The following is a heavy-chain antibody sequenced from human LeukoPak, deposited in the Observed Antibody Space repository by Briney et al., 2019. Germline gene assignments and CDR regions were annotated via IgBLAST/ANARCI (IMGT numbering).Heavy chain of an antibody. D-gene: IGHD1-1*01. CDR1: GFTFSSYS. Sequence: PGGSLRLSCAASGFTFSSYSMNWVRHAPGKGLEWVSSISTSSSYIYYADSVKGRFTISRDNAKNSLYLQMNSLRAEGTAVYYCAREEDGKAESFDPWGQGTLVTVSS. V-gene: IGHV3-21*01. CDR2: ISTSSSYI. J-gene: IGHJ5*02. CDR3: AREEDGKAESFDP.